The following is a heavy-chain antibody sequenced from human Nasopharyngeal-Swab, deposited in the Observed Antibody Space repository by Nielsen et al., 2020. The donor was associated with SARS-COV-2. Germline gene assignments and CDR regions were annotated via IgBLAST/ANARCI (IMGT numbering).Heavy chain of an antibody. D-gene: IGHD3-3*01. J-gene: IGHJ4*02. Sequence: SVKVSCKASGYTFTSYYMHWVRQAPGQGLEWMGGIIPIFGTANYAQKFQGRVTITADESTSTAYMELSSLRSEDTAVYYCARVLSGLVDYFDYWGQGTLVTVSS. V-gene: IGHV1-69*13. CDR2: IIPIFGTA. CDR3: ARVLSGLVDYFDY. CDR1: GYTFTSYY.